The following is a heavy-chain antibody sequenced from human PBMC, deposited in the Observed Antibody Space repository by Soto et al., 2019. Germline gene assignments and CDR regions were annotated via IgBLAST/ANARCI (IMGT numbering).Heavy chain of an antibody. CDR2: IYTSGST. V-gene: IGHV4-4*07. CDR3: ARVIAGTTRASWFDP. CDR1: GGSISSYY. Sequence: PSETLSLTCTVSGGSISSYYWSWIRQPAGKGLGWIGRIYTSGSTNYNPSLKSRVTMSVDTSKNQFSLKLSSVTAADTAVYYCARVIAGTTRASWFDPWGQGTLVTVSS. D-gene: IGHD1-7*01. J-gene: IGHJ5*02.